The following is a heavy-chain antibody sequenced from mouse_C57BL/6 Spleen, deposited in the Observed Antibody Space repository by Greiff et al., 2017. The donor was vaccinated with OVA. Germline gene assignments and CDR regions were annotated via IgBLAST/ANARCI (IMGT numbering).Heavy chain of an antibody. CDR3: ARGKVPASLDLLCSYAMDD. CDR2: IDPSDSYT. CDR1: GYTFTSYW. J-gene: IGHJ4*01. Sequence: QVQLQQPGAELVMPGASVKLSCKASGYTFTSYWMHWVKQRPGQGLEWIGEIDPSDSYTNYNQKFKGKATLTVDKSSSTAYMQLSSLTSEDSAVYYGARGKVPASLDLLCSYAMDDWGQGTSVTVSS. V-gene: IGHV1-69*01. D-gene: IGHD2-1*01.